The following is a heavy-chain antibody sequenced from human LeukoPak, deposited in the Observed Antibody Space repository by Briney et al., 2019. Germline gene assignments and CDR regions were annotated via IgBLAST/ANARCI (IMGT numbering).Heavy chain of an antibody. D-gene: IGHD2-8*01. CDR2: IYPGDSDT. CDR3: ARLGNSYCTNGVCYNNWFDH. Sequence: GESLKISCETSGYNFTTYWIGWVRQMPGKGVEWMGIIYPGDSDTRYSPSFQGQVTISVDKSISTAYLQWSSLKASDTAMFYCARLGNSYCTNGVCYNNWFDHWGQGTLVTVSS. J-gene: IGHJ5*02. CDR1: GYNFTTYW. V-gene: IGHV5-51*01.